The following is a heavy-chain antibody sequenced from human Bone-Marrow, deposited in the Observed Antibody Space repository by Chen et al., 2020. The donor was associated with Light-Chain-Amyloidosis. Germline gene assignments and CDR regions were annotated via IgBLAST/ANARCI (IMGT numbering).Heavy chain of an antibody. Sequence: QVQLQESGPGLVKPSGTLSLTCTVAGAPVSSDYHYWTWIRQPPGDRLEWIGYIYYTGSTKYNPSLESRIAISIDTSKNQFSLKVNSVTAADTAVYYCVRRDVRWHIDFWGQGALVTVSS. V-gene: IGHV4-61*01. CDR1: GAPVSSDYHY. J-gene: IGHJ4*02. CDR3: VRRDVRWHIDF. D-gene: IGHD6-13*01. CDR2: IYYTGST.